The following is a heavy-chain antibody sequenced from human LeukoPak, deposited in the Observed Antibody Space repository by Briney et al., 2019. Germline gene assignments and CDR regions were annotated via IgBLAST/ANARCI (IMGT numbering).Heavy chain of an antibody. J-gene: IGHJ6*02. CDR2: ISAYNGNT. CDR1: GYTFTSYG. Sequence: GASVKVSCKASGYTFTSYGISWVRQAPGQGLEWMGWISAYNGNTNYAQKLQGRVTMTTDTSTSTAYMELRSLRSDDTAVYYCARDVLRYFDWLLWPKGNGMDVWGQGTTVTVSS. D-gene: IGHD3-9*01. V-gene: IGHV1-18*01. CDR3: ARDVLRYFDWLLWPKGNGMDV.